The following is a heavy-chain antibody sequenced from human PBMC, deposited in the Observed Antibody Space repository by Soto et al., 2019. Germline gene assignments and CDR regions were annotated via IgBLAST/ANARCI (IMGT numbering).Heavy chain of an antibody. D-gene: IGHD1-26*01. J-gene: IGHJ6*02. CDR2: IIPVFGTQ. CDR3: ARRVLGARRTACYYSPAVDM. Sequence: SVKVSCKASGGTLSSYAISWVRQAPGQGLEWMGGIIPVFGTQNYAQKFQGRVTITADESTSTAYMELSSLRSEDTAVYYCARRVLGARRTACYYSPAVDMWCQGTTVTVSS. CDR1: GGTLSSYA. V-gene: IGHV1-69*13.